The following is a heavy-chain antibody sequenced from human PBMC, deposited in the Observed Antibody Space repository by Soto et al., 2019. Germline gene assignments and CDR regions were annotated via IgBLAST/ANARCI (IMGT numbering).Heavy chain of an antibody. J-gene: IGHJ2*01. CDR1: GGTFSSYT. CDR2: IIPIFGTA. V-gene: IGHV1-69*12. Sequence: QVQLVQSGAEVKKPGSSVTVSCKASGGTFSSYTISWVRQAPGQGLEWMGGIIPIFGTANYAPKFQGRVTITADESTSTAYMELSSLRSEYTAVYYCARGNHRWLQLWYFDLWGRGTLVTVSS. CDR3: ARGNHRWLQLWYFDL. D-gene: IGHD5-12*01.